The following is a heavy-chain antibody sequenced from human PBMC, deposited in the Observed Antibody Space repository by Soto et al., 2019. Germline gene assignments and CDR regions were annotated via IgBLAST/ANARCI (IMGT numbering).Heavy chain of an antibody. D-gene: IGHD3-10*02. Sequence: SGPTLVNPTQTLTLTCTVSGFSFSSVGVAVAWIRQPPGKALEWLAVVYWNDDATYSPSLKNRLTLTRDTSKNQVVLTLTNMDPMDAGTYYCAHCLEGSTMFFEFWGQGTPVNVS. CDR3: AHCLEGSTMFFEF. J-gene: IGHJ4*02. CDR1: GFSFSSVGVA. V-gene: IGHV2-5*01. CDR2: VYWNDDA.